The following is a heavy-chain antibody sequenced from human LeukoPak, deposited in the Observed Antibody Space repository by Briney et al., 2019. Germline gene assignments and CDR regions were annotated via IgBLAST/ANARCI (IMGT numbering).Heavy chain of an antibody. D-gene: IGHD3-9*01. CDR1: NGFISTSGFY. J-gene: IGHJ4*02. Sequence: PSETLSLTCTVSNGFISTSGFYWGWIRQPPGKGLEWIGKIYYYGSTYYNPSPKSRVTISLDMSKNRFSLKLSSVTAADTAVYYCARGHDILTGSPFDYWGQGTLVTVSS. CDR2: IYYYGST. CDR3: ARGHDILTGSPFDY. V-gene: IGHV4-39*07.